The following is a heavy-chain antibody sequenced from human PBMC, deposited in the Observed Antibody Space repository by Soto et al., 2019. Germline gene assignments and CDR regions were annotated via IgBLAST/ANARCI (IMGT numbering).Heavy chain of an antibody. CDR2: ISSSSSTI. D-gene: IGHD2-21*01. J-gene: IGHJ6*03. CDR1: GFTLSSYS. CDR3: ARGINVYYYYYMDV. Sequence: PGGSLRLSCEGSGFTLSSYSMNWARQAPGQGLEWVSYISSSSSTIYYADSVKGRFTISRDNAKNSLYLQMNSLRDEDTAVYYCARGINVYYYYYMDVRGKGTTVTVSS. V-gene: IGHV3-48*02.